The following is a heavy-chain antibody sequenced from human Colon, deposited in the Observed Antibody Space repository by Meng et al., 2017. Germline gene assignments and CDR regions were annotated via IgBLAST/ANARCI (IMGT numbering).Heavy chain of an antibody. CDR2: FDPEDGET. V-gene: IGHV1-24*01. CDR3: ATAQLVAGTIGGAFDI. Sequence: ASVKVSCKVSGYTLTELSMHWVRQAPGNGLEWMGGFDPEDGETIYAQKFQGRVTMTEDTSTDTAYMELSSLRSEDTAVDYCATAQLVAGTIGGAFDIWGQGTMVTVSS. CDR1: GYTLTELS. J-gene: IGHJ3*02. D-gene: IGHD6-19*01.